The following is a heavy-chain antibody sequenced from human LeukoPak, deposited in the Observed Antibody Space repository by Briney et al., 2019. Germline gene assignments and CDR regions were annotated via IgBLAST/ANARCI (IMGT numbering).Heavy chain of an antibody. CDR3: ASLGATGTEGFDY. CDR2: IIPIFGTA. D-gene: IGHD1-1*01. CDR1: GGTFSSYA. Sequence: GASVKVSCKASGGTFSSYAISWVRQAPGQGLEWMGGIIPIFGTANYAQKFQGRVTITTDESTSTAYMELSSLRSEDTAVYCCASLGATGTEGFDYWGQGTLVTVSS. V-gene: IGHV1-69*05. J-gene: IGHJ4*02.